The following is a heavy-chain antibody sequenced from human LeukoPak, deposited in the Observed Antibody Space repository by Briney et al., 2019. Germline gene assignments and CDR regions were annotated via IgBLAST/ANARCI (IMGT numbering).Heavy chain of an antibody. CDR1: GGSISSYY. V-gene: IGHV4-59*01. D-gene: IGHD3-9*01. J-gene: IGHJ6*02. CDR2: IYYSGST. CDR3: ASSLYDILTGYYSADYYGMDV. Sequence: SETLSLTCTVSGGSISSYYWSWIRQPPGKGLEWVGYIYYSGSTNYNPSLKSRVTISVDTSKNQFSLKLSSVTAADTAVYYRASSLYDILTGYYSADYYGMDVWGQGTTVTVSS.